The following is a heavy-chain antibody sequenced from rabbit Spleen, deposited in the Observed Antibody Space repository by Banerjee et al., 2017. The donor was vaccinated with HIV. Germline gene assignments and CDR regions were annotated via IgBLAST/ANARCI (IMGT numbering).Heavy chain of an antibody. V-gene: IGHV1S40*01. CDR2: IDVSSSGST. CDR3: ARDPAGREDFNL. Sequence: QSLEESGGDLVKPGASLTLTCTASGLDFSNSYWICWVRQAPGKGLEWIACIDVSSSGSTYYASWAKGRFTVSKTSSTTVTLQMTSLTAADTATYFCARDPAGREDFNLWGPGTLVTVS. CDR1: GLDFSNSYW. D-gene: IGHD4-2*01. J-gene: IGHJ4*01.